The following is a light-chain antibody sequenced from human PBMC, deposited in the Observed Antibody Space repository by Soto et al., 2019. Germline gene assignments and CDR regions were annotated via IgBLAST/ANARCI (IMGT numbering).Light chain of an antibody. Sequence: PGEGATPSCRASQSVRSGSLAWYQQKPGQAPRLLIYCASSRATDIPDRFSGSGYGTDFILTISRLEPEDFAVYYCQHYADSPHTFGQGTKVDIK. CDR1: QSVRSGS. J-gene: IGKJ2*01. CDR3: QHYADSPHT. V-gene: IGKV3-20*01. CDR2: CAS.